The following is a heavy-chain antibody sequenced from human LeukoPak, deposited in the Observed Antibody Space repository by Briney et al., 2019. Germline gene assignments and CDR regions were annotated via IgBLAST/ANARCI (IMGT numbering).Heavy chain of an antibody. CDR3: ARHYGSGKPWFDS. V-gene: IGHV4-31*03. CDR1: GGSISSGGYY. Sequence: SETLSLTCTVSGGSISSGGYYWGWIRQHPGKGLEWIGYIYYSGSTYYNPSLKSRVTISVDTSKNQFSLKLSSVTAADTAVYYCARHYGSGKPWFDSWGQGTQVTVSS. J-gene: IGHJ5*01. D-gene: IGHD3-10*01. CDR2: IYYSGST.